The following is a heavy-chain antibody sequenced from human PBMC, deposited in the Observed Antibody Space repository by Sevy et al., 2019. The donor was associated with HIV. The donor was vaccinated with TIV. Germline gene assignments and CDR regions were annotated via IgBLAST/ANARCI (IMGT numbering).Heavy chain of an antibody. J-gene: IGHJ4*02. CDR1: GGSISSYF. CDR2: IYYSGST. D-gene: IGHD3-10*01. Sequence: SETLSLTCTVSGGSISSYFWSWIRQPPGKGLEWIAYIYYSGSTNYSPSLKSRVTISADTSKNQISLKLSSVTAADTAVYYCARVARSGPLDYWGQGTLVTVSS. CDR3: ARVARSGPLDY. V-gene: IGHV4-59*01.